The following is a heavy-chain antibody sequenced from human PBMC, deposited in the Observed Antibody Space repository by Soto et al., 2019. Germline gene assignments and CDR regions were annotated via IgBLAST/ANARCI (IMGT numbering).Heavy chain of an antibody. Sequence: EVQLVESGGGLVQPGRSLRLSCAASGFTFDDYAMHWVRQAPGKGLEWVSGISWNSGSISYADSVKGRFTISRDNAKNSLYLQMNSLRAEDTALYYCAKDIVSRLRPSYYFDYWGQGTLVTVSS. CDR1: GFTFDDYA. CDR3: AKDIVSRLRPSYYFDY. J-gene: IGHJ4*02. CDR2: ISWNSGSI. V-gene: IGHV3-9*01. D-gene: IGHD5-12*01.